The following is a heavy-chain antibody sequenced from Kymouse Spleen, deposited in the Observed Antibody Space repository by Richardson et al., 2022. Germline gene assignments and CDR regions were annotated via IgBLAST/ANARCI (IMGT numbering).Heavy chain of an antibody. CDR1: GDSVSSNSAA. CDR2: TYYRSKWYN. D-gene: IGHD1-1*01. Sequence: QVQLQQSGPGLVKPSQTLSLTCAISGDSVSSNSAAWNWIRQSPSRGLEWLGRTYYRSKWYNDYAVSVKSRITINPDTSKNQFSLQLNSVTPEDTAVYYCARDLGTTGTTELHYYGMDVWGQGTTVTVSS. V-gene: IGHV6-1*01. J-gene: IGHJ6*02. CDR3: ARDLGTTGTTELHYYGMDV.